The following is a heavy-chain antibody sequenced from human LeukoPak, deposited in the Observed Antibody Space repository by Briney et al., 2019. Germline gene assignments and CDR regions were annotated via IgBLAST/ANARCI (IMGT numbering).Heavy chain of an antibody. CDR1: GGSISSYY. Sequence: SETLSLTFTVSGGSISSYYWSWIRQPPGKGLEWIGYIYYSGSTNYNPSLKSRVTISVDTSKNQFSLKLSSVTAADTAVYYCARVVTAAHFDYWGQGTLVTVSS. CDR2: IYYSGST. V-gene: IGHV4-59*01. D-gene: IGHD6-25*01. J-gene: IGHJ4*02. CDR3: ARVVTAAHFDY.